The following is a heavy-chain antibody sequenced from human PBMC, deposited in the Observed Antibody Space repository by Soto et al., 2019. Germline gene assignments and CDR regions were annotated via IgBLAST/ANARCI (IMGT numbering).Heavy chain of an antibody. J-gene: IGHJ3*02. D-gene: IGHD3-10*01. CDR2: INAGNGNT. Sequence: QVQLVQSGAEVKKPGASVKVSCQASGYTFTSYAMHWVRQAPGQRLEWMGWINAGNGNTKYSQKFQGRVTITRDTSASTAYMGLSGLRSEDTAVYYCAGVWFGEPYGDDAFDIWGQGTMVTVSS. CDR3: AGVWFGEPYGDDAFDI. CDR1: GYTFTSYA. V-gene: IGHV1-3*01.